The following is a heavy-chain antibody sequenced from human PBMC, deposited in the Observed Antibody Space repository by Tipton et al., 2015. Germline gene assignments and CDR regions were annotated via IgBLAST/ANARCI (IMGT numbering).Heavy chain of an antibody. Sequence: SLRLSCAASGLTFSSYGMHWVRQASGKGLDWVAFVRHDGTNKYYADSVKGRFTISRDNSKNTLYLQMNSLRAEDTAVFYCAKNYYEGSGSRFFFDYWGQGTLVAVSS. D-gene: IGHD3-22*01. CDR2: VRHDGTNK. J-gene: IGHJ4*02. CDR3: AKNYYEGSGSRFFFDY. CDR1: GLTFSSYG. V-gene: IGHV3-30*02.